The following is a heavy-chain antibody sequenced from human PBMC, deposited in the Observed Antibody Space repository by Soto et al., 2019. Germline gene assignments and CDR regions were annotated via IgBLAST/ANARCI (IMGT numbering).Heavy chain of an antibody. Sequence: GGSLRLSCAASGFTFSDYYMSWIRQAPGKGLEWVSYISSSGSTIYYADSVKGRFTISRDNAKNSLYLQMNSLRAEDTAVYYCARDTPGTYYDFWSGPRWFDPWGQGTLVTVS. D-gene: IGHD3-3*01. V-gene: IGHV3-11*01. CDR3: ARDTPGTYYDFWSGPRWFDP. J-gene: IGHJ5*02. CDR2: ISSSGSTI. CDR1: GFTFSDYY.